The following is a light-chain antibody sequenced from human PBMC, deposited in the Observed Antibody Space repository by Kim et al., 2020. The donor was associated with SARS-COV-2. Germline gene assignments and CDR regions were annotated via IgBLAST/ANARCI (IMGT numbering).Light chain of an antibody. CDR2: TAS. V-gene: IGKV1-39*01. Sequence: DIQMTQSPSSLSASVGDRVTITCRASQDISRYLNWYQQKPGKAPKLLIYTASSLQSGVPSRFTGSGSETDFTLTISSLQPEDFATYFCQQTYSASRTFGQWTKVDI. CDR3: QQTYSASRT. J-gene: IGKJ1*01. CDR1: QDISRY.